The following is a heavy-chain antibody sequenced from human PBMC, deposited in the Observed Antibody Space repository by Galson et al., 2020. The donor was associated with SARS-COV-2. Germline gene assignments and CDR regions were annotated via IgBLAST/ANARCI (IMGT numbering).Heavy chain of an antibody. V-gene: IGHV3-30*18. CDR3: AKEGGSYAYYYYGLDV. CDR2: ISYDGSNK. Sequence: GGSLRLSCAASGFPFGSYGMHWVRQAPGKGLEWVALISYDGSNKYYGDSVKGRFTISRDNSKNSLYLQVNSLRAEDTAVYYCAKEGGSYAYYYYGLDVWGLGTTVTVSS. CDR1: GFPFGSYG. D-gene: IGHD3-16*01. J-gene: IGHJ6*02.